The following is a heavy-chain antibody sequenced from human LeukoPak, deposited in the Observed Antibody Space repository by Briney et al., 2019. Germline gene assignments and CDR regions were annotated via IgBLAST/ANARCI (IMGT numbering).Heavy chain of an antibody. Sequence: GGSLRLSCAASGFTFSTYVMHWVRQAPGKGLEWVATIKPDGSEKYHVDSVSGRFTISRDNTNDSLFLQMNSLRVDDTAVYYCVRGGTYWTVSWGQGTLVNVS. CDR2: IKPDGSEK. J-gene: IGHJ5*01. CDR1: GFTFSTYV. V-gene: IGHV3-7*01. CDR3: VRGGTYWTVS.